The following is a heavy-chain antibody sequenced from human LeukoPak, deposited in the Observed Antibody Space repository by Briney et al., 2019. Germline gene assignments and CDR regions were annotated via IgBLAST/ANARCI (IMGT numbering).Heavy chain of an antibody. CDR1: GVSISTNTYY. Sequence: SETLSLTCTVSGVSISTNTYYWGWIRQPPGKGMEWIGSIYYSVSTYYNPSLKSRVTISVDTSKNQFSLKLSSVTAADTAVYYCANYGSRAYFDYWGQGTLVTVSS. CDR3: ANYGSRAYFDY. CDR2: IYYSVST. D-gene: IGHD3-10*01. J-gene: IGHJ4*02. V-gene: IGHV4-39*01.